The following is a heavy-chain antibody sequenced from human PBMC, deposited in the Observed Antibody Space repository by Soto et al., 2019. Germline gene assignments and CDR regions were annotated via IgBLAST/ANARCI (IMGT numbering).Heavy chain of an antibody. CDR2: ISGSGTSST. D-gene: IGHD3-10*01. J-gene: IGHJ4*02. CDR1: GFTFSTYA. V-gene: IGHV3-23*01. Sequence: PGGSLRLSCAASGFTFSTYAMSWVRQAPGKGLEWVSVISGSGTSSTYDADSVKGRFTISRDNSKNTLYLQMNSLRAEDTAVYYCAKGHADYYGSRYYDYWGQGTLVTVPS. CDR3: AKGHADYYGSRYYDY.